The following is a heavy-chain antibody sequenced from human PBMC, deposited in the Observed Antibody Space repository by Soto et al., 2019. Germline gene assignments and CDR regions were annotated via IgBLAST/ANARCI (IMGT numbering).Heavy chain of an antibody. CDR1: GFTFSDYY. V-gene: IGHV3-11*01. J-gene: IGHJ4*02. CDR3: ARGLSSGDYEGY. CDR2: ISSSGSTI. D-gene: IGHD4-17*01. Sequence: QVQLVESGGGLVKPGGSLRLSCAASGFTFSDYYMTWIRQAPGKGLEWVSYISSSGSTIYYADSVKGRFTISRDNAKNSLYVPMNRLRAEDTAVYDCARGLSSGDYEGYWGQGTLVTVSS.